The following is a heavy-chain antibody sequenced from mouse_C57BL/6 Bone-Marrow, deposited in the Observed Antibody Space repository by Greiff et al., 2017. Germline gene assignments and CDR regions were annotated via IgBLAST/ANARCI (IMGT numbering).Heavy chain of an antibody. CDR1: GFTFSSYG. D-gene: IGHD1-1*01. CDR2: ISSGGSYT. Sequence: EVKLVESGGDLVKPGGSLKLSCAASGFTFSSYGMSWVRQTPDKRLEWVATISSGGSYTYYPDSVKGRFTISRDNAKNTLYLQMSSLKSEDTAMYYWARGAVTTVVATSFDYWGQGTTLTVSS. V-gene: IGHV5-6*01. CDR3: ARGAVTTVVATSFDY. J-gene: IGHJ2*01.